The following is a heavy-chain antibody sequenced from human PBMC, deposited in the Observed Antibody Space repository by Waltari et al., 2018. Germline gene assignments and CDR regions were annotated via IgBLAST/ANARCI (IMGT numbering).Heavy chain of an antibody. CDR3: AKDQGGYSGYDQV. D-gene: IGHD5-12*01. V-gene: IGHV3-9*01. Sequence: EVQLVESGGGLVQPGRSLRLSCAASGFTFDDYAMHWVRQAPGKGLEWVSGISWNSGSIGYADSVKGRFTISRDNSKNTLYLQMNSLRAEDTAVYYCAKDQGGYSGYDQVWGQGTLVTVSS. CDR2: ISWNSGSI. J-gene: IGHJ4*02. CDR1: GFTFDDYA.